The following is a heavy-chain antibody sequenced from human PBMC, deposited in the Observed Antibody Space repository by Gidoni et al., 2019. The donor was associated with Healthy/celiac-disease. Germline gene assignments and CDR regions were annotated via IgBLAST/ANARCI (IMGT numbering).Heavy chain of an antibody. V-gene: IGHV3-30*03. CDR2: ISYDGSNK. J-gene: IGHJ3*02. CDR1: GFTFSSYG. CDR3: ATTGRDDAFDI. D-gene: IGHD3-9*01. Sequence: QVQPVESGGGVVQPGRSQRLSCADSGFTFSSYGMHWVRQAPGKGLEWVAVISYDGSNKYYAYSVKGRFTISRDNSKNTLYLQMNSLRSEDTAVYYCATTGRDDAFDIWGQGTMVTVSS.